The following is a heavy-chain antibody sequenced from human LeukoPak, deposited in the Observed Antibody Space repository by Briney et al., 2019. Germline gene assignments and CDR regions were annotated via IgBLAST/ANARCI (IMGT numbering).Heavy chain of an antibody. CDR3: AKDLDSRFYFDY. J-gene: IGHJ4*02. D-gene: IGHD3-22*01. V-gene: IGHV3-23*01. CDR1: GFTFSSYA. CDR2: ISGSGGST. Sequence: HPGGSLRLSCAASGFTFSSYAMSWVRQAPGKGLEWVSAISGSGGSTYYADSVKGRFTISRDNSKNTLYLQMNSLRAEDTAVYYCAKDLDSRFYFDYWGQGTLVTVSS.